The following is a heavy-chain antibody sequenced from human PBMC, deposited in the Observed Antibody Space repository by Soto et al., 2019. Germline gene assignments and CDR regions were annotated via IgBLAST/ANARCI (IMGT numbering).Heavy chain of an antibody. V-gene: IGHV1-24*01. Sequence: ASVKVSCKVSGYTLTELSMHWVRQAPGKGLEWMGGFDPEDGETIYAQKFQGRVTMTEDTSTDTTYMELSSLRSEDTVVYYCATDLAVVLPASRNYFDYWGQGTLVTVSS. J-gene: IGHJ4*02. CDR2: FDPEDGET. D-gene: IGHD2-2*01. CDR3: ATDLAVVLPASRNYFDY. CDR1: GYTLTELS.